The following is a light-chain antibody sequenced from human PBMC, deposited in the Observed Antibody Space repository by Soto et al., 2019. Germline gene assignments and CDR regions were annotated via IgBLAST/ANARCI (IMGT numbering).Light chain of an antibody. V-gene: IGLV3-21*02. CDR2: DDS. CDR3: HVWDSSSEHV. CDR1: NNGSKS. Sequence: SYELTQPPSVSVAPGQTARITRGGNNNGSKSVHWYQQKPGQAPVLFVDDDSDRPSGIPERFSCSNSGNTATLTISRVEAGDEADYFCHVWDSSSEHVFGTGTKVTVL. J-gene: IGLJ1*01.